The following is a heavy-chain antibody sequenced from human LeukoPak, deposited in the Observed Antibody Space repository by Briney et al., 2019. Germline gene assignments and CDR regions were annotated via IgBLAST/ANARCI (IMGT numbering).Heavy chain of an antibody. V-gene: IGHV1-46*01. CDR2: VNPSGGST. CDR3: ARDLGGAINWFDP. D-gene: IGHD4-23*01. CDR1: GYTFTSYY. J-gene: IGHJ5*02. Sequence: GASVKVSCKASGYTFTSYYMHWVRQAPGQGLEWMGIVNPSGGSTSYAQKFQGRVTMTRDMSTSTVYMELSSLRSEDTAVYYCARDLGGAINWFDPWGQGTLVTVSS.